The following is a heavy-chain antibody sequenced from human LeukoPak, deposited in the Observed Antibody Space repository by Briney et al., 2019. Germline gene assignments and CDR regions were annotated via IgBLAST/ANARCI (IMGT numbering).Heavy chain of an antibody. CDR1: GGSITSYY. CDR3: ARVKVMAGVAAFDI. D-gene: IGHD2-15*01. CDR2: IYYSGST. Sequence: PSETLSLTCTVSGGSITSYYWSWIRQPPGKGLEWIGYIYYSGSTNYNPSLKSRVTISVDTSKNQFSLKLSSVTAADTAVYYCARVKVMAGVAAFDIWGQGTMVTVSS. V-gene: IGHV4-59*08. J-gene: IGHJ3*02.